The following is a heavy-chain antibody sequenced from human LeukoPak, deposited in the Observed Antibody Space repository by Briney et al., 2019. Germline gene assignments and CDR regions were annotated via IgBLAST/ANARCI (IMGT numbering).Heavy chain of an antibody. CDR1: GFTFSSYW. J-gene: IGHJ4*02. CDR3: ARGGSGYCSAGSCYPIDY. D-gene: IGHD2-15*01. Sequence: GGSLRLSCAASGFTFSSYWTHWVRQAPGKGLVWVSRINSDGSSTSYADSVKGRFTISGDNAKNTLYLQMNSLRAEDTAVYYCARGGSGYCSAGSCYPIDYWGQGTLVTVSS. V-gene: IGHV3-74*01. CDR2: INSDGSST.